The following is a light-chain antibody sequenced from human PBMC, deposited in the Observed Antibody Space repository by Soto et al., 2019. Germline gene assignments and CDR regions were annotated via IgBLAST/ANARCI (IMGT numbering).Light chain of an antibody. V-gene: IGLV2-11*01. CDR2: AVN. CDR1: SSDVGGYNY. CDR3: CSYAGSYTYV. J-gene: IGLJ1*01. Sequence: LTQPRSVSGSPGQSVTISCTGTSSDVGGYNYVSWYQQHPGKAPKLMIYAVNARPSGVPDRFSGSKSGNTASLTISGLQAEDEADYYCCSYAGSYTYVFGTGTKLTVL.